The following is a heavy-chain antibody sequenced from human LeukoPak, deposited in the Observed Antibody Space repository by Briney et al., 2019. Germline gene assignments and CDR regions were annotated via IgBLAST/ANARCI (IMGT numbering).Heavy chain of an antibody. J-gene: IGHJ4*02. CDR3: AIRFSRGSGSAIDY. V-gene: IGHV1-8*01. D-gene: IGHD3-10*01. CDR2: MNPNSANT. Sequence: ASVKVSCKASGYTFTSYDINWVRQATGQGLEWMRWMNPNSANTGYAQNFQGRVTMTRDTSISTAYMELSSLRSEDTAVYYCAIRFSRGSGSAIDYWGQGTLVTVSS. CDR1: GYTFTSYD.